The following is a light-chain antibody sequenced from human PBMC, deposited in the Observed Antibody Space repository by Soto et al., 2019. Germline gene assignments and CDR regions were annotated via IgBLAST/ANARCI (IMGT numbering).Light chain of an antibody. V-gene: IGKV3-20*01. CDR2: AAS. J-gene: IGKJ2*01. CDR3: QQYGSSSYT. CDR1: QRISANY. Sequence: EIVLTQSPGTLSLSPGDRATLSCRASQRISANYVAWYQQKPGQAPRLLIYAASTRASDIPDRFTGSGSGKDFTLTISRLGPEDSAMYYCQQYGSSSYTFGQGTNLEIK.